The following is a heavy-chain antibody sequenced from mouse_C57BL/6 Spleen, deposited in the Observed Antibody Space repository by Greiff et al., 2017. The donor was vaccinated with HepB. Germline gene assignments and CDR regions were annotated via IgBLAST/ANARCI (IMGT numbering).Heavy chain of an antibody. V-gene: IGHV1-55*01. Sequence: QVQLQQSGAELVKPGASVKMSCKASGYTFTSYWITWVKQRPGQGLEWIGDIYPGSGSTNYNEKFKSKATLTVDTSSSTAYMQLSSLTSEDSAVYYCARSGSNGWYFDVWGTGTTVTVSS. CDR3: ARSGSNGWYFDV. CDR2: IYPGSGST. J-gene: IGHJ1*03. D-gene: IGHD2-5*01. CDR1: GYTFTSYW.